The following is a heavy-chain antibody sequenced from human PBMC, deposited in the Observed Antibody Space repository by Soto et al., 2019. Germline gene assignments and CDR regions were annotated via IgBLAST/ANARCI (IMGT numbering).Heavy chain of an antibody. Sequence: SETLSLTCAVYGGSFSGYYWSWIRQPPGKGLEWIGEINHSGSTNYNPSLKSRVTISVDTSKNQFSLKLSSVTAADTAVYYCARGRSFLRYYGDYGSWFDPWGQGTLVTVSS. J-gene: IGHJ5*02. CDR2: INHSGST. CDR1: GGSFSGYY. CDR3: ARGRSFLRYYGDYGSWFDP. V-gene: IGHV4-34*01. D-gene: IGHD4-17*01.